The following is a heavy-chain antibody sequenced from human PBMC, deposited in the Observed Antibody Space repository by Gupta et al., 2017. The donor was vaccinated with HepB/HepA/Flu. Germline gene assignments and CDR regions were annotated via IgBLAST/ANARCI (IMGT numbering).Heavy chain of an antibody. CDR3: ARDRQHVSSPDFDS. CDR1: GFTFDNFA. Sequence: VQLVESGGGVVQPGRSLRLSCAASGFTFDNFAMHWVRQAPGKGLEWVSGISWNSGKTGYTDSVKGRFTISRDNAKNSLYLQMNSLGPDDTALYYCARDRQHVSSPDFDSWGQGTLVTVSS. CDR2: ISWNSGKT. J-gene: IGHJ4*02. V-gene: IGHV3-9*01. D-gene: IGHD6-6*01.